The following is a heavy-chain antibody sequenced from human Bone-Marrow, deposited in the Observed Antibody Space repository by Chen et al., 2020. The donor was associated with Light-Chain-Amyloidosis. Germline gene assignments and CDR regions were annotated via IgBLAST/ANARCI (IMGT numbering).Heavy chain of an antibody. D-gene: IGHD3-22*01. V-gene: IGHV4-39*01. Sequence: QLQLQESGPGLVKPSESLSPTCTVSGGSISRICYYWAWIRQPPGNGLEWIGTIYYSGSTQYNPSLESRVTMSVDTSKNQFSLKLSSVTAADTAIYYCARWLRFDSRGYPFDYWGQGTLVTVSS. CDR1: GGSISRICYY. J-gene: IGHJ4*02. CDR3: ARWLRFDSRGYPFDY. CDR2: IYYSGST.